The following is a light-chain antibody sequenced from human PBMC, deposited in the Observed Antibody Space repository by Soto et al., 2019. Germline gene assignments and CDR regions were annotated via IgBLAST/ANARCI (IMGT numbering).Light chain of an antibody. Sequence: DFVMTQSPDSLAVSLGERATINCKSSQSVLSNSNNKNYLAWFQQKPGQPPKLLIYWASTRESGVPDRFSGSGSATDFTLTISSLQAEDVAVYYCQQYHSDPITFGQGTRLEMK. CDR2: WAS. CDR1: QSVLSNSNNKNY. V-gene: IGKV4-1*01. CDR3: QQYHSDPIT. J-gene: IGKJ5*01.